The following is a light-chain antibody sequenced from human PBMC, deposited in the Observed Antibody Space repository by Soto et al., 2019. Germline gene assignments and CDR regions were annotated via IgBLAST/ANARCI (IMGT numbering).Light chain of an antibody. CDR1: SSNIGAGYD. V-gene: IGLV1-40*01. CDR2: GNT. CDR3: PAYDSGLSGAV. J-gene: IGLJ3*02. Sequence: QAVVTQPPSVSGAPGQRVTISCTGTSSNIGAGYDVHWYQQLPGTAPKLLIFGNTNRPSGVPDRFSGSKSGTSVSLAITGLQAEDEADYYCPAYDSGLSGAVFGGGTKLTVL.